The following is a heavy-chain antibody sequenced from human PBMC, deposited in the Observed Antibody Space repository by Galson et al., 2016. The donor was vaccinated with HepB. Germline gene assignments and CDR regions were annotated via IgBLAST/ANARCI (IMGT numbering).Heavy chain of an antibody. D-gene: IGHD2-2*01. J-gene: IGHJ3*02. CDR3: ARAVSWMPHDTFDI. V-gene: IGHV6-1*01. CDR1: GDSVSSGSSA. CDR2: TYYRSEWST. Sequence: CAISGDSVSSGSSAWHWIRQSPSRGLEWLGRTYYRSEWSTDYALSVKSRITIKPDTSKNQFFLQLNSVTPEDTAVYYCARAVSWMPHDTFDIWGQGTMVTVSS.